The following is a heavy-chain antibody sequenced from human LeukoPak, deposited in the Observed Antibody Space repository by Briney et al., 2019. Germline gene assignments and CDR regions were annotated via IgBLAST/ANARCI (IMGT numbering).Heavy chain of an antibody. CDR2: INSDGSST. CDR3: ARARYSSSWSDY. J-gene: IGHJ4*02. D-gene: IGHD6-13*01. CDR1: GFTFSSYW. Sequence: LTGGSLRLSCAASGFTFSSYWMHWARQAPGKGLVWVSRINSDGSSTSYADSVKGRFTISRDNAKNTLYLQMNSLRAEDTAVYYCARARYSSSWSDYWGQGTLVTVSS. V-gene: IGHV3-74*01.